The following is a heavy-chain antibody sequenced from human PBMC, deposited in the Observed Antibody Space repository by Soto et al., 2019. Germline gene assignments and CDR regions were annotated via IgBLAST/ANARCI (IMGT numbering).Heavy chain of an antibody. CDR1: GHSVSSNSAG. CDR3: ARGEQYCGRILDY. Sequence: SQRLYLTCAITGHSVSSNSAGWSWVMQSPSRGLEWLGRTYYRSKWYYEYAVSVRGRITINPDTSKNHYSLQLNSVTPEDTAVYCCARGEQYCGRILDYLGEGTLVTVSS. D-gene: IGHD2-21*01. CDR2: TYYRSKWYY. J-gene: IGHJ4*01. V-gene: IGHV6-1*01.